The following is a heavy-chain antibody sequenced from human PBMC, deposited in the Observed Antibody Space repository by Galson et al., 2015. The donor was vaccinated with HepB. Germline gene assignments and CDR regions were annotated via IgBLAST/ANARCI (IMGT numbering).Heavy chain of an antibody. V-gene: IGHV3-30*02. D-gene: IGHD3/OR15-3a*01. CDR3: AKDLSGPWTYDY. CDR2: ILHDGGGI. Sequence: SLRLSCAVSGFTFSSHAMHWVRQTPGKGLEWVAIILHDGGGIRYADSVKGRFTISRDNSKNTLSLQMDSLRVEDTALYYCAKDLSGPWTYDYWGQGTLVTVSS. J-gene: IGHJ4*02. CDR1: GFTFSSHA.